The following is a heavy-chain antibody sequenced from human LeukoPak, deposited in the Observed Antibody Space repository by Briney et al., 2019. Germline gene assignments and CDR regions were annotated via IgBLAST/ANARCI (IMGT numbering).Heavy chain of an antibody. CDR2: ISSSGSTI. CDR3: ARDRSDYVLEGFWDY. D-gene: IGHD4-17*01. J-gene: IGHJ4*02. V-gene: IGHV3-48*03. CDR1: GFTFSSYE. Sequence: PGGSLRLSCAASGFTFSSYEMNWVRQAPGKGLEWVSYISSSGSTIYYADSVKGRFTISRDNAKNSLYLQMNSLRAEDTAVYYCARDRSDYVLEGFWDYWGQGTLVTVSS.